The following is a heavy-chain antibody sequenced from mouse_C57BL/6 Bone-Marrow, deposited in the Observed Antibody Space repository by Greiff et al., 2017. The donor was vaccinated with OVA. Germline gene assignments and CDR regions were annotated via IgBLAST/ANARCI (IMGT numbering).Heavy chain of an antibody. CDR3: ARHDGYYVRFAY. CDR1: GYTFTDYY. Sequence: VQLQQSGPELVKPGASVKISCKASGYTFTDYYMNWVKQSHGKSLEWIGDINPNNGGTSYNQKFKGKATLTVDKSSSTAYMELRSLTSEDSAVYYCARHDGYYVRFAYWGQGTLVTVSA. V-gene: IGHV1-26*01. D-gene: IGHD2-3*01. J-gene: IGHJ3*01. CDR2: INPNNGGT.